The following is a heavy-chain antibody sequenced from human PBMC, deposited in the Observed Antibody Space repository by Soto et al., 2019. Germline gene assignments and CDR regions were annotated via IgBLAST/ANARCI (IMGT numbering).Heavy chain of an antibody. J-gene: IGHJ4*02. CDR2: TKQDGSVK. CDR1: GFTFSNYW. V-gene: IGHV3-7*01. CDR3: ARDYEGVLDY. D-gene: IGHD3-16*01. Sequence: PGGSLRLSCAASGFTFSNYWMSWVRQAPGKGLEWVANTKQDGSVKNYVDSVKGRFTISRDNANNSLYLQMNGLRAEDTAVYYCARDYEGVLDYWGQGILVTVSS.